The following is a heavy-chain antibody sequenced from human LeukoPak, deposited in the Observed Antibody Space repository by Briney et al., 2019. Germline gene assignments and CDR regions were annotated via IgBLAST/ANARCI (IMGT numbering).Heavy chain of an antibody. CDR3: ARLNCSSTSCYRVRYYYCGMDV. J-gene: IGHJ6*02. CDR2: ISSSGSTI. Sequence: GGSLRLSCAASGFTFSDYYMSWIRQAPGKGLEWVSYISSSGSTIYYADSVKGRFTISRDNAKNSLYLQMNSLRAEDTAVYYCARLNCSSTSCYRVRYYYCGMDVWGQGTTVTVSS. CDR1: GFTFSDYY. V-gene: IGHV3-11*01. D-gene: IGHD2-2*01.